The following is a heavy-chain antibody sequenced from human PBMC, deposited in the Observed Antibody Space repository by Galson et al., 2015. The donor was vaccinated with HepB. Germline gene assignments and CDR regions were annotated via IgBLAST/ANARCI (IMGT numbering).Heavy chain of an antibody. D-gene: IGHD3-3*01. CDR2: FDPADLEI. CDR1: VYTLRQVS. CDR3: ITDKIRFYETSGKTYYMDF. Sequence: SVKVSCKVSVYTLRQVSLNWVRQAPGEGLEWMGGFDPADLEIKTAPRFLGRVTMTEDTSTNTAYLELSRLRYEDSAIYYCITDKIRFYETSGKTYYMDFWGKGTTVVVSS. J-gene: IGHJ6*03. V-gene: IGHV1-24*01.